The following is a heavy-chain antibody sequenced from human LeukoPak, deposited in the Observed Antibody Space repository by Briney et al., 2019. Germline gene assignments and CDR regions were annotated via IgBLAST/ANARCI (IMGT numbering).Heavy chain of an antibody. Sequence: GGSLRLSCAASGFSFSTNGMSWVRQAPGKGLEWVSAISGSGTTYYPDSVKGRFTISRDNSKYTVSLQMNSLRAEDTAVYHCAKMQGYFDYWGQGTLVAVSS. J-gene: IGHJ4*02. CDR1: GFSFSTNG. CDR2: ISGSGTT. CDR3: AKMQGYFDY. V-gene: IGHV3-23*01.